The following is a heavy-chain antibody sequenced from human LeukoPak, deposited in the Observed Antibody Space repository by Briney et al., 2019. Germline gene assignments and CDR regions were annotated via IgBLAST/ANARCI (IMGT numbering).Heavy chain of an antibody. CDR3: AREVASSGWHEAFDI. D-gene: IGHD6-19*01. CDR1: GGSISSSNW. J-gene: IGHJ3*02. V-gene: IGHV4-4*02. Sequence: PSGTLSLTCAVSGGSISSSNWWSWVRQPPGKGLEWIGEIYHSGSTNYNPSLKSRVTISVDKSKNQFSLKLSSVTAADTAVYYCAREVASSGWHEAFDIWGQGTMVTVSS. CDR2: IYHSGST.